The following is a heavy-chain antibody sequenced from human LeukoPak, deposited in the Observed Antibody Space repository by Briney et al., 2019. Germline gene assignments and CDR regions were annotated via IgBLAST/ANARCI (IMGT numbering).Heavy chain of an antibody. CDR3: ASSLRFYYYYMDV. CDR1: GYTFTGYY. V-gene: IGHV1-2*06. J-gene: IGHJ6*03. Sequence: ASVKVSCKASGYTFTGYYMHWVRQAPGRGLEWMGRINPNSGGTNYAQKFQGRVTMTRDTSISTAYMELSRLRSDDTAVYYCASSLRFYYYYMDVWGKGTTVTVSS. CDR2: INPNSGGT. D-gene: IGHD4-17*01.